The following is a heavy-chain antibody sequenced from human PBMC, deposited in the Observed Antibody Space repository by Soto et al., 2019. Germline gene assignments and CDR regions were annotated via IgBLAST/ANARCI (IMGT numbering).Heavy chain of an antibody. CDR2: INSDGSTT. CDR1: GFTFSSYW. V-gene: IGHV3-74*01. D-gene: IGHD3-22*01. J-gene: IGHJ3*02. CDR3: ARGDYHDSSGPFSDAFDI. Sequence: GGSLRLSCVASGFTFSSYWMHWVRQAPRKGLVWVSRINSDGSTTNYADSVKGRFTISRDNAKNTLYLQMNSLRVDDTAVYYCARGDYHDSSGPFSDAFDIWGQGTLVTVSS.